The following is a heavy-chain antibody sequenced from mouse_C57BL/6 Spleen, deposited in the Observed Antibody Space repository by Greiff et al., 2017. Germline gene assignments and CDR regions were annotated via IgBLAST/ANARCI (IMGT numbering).Heavy chain of an antibody. V-gene: IGHV1-80*01. CDR3: ARGATVDYFDY. J-gene: IGHJ2*01. CDR1: GYAFSSYW. Sequence: QVQLQQSGAELVKPGASVKISCKASGYAFSSYWMNWVKQRPGKGLEWIGQIYPGDGDTNYNGKFKGKATLTADKSSSTAYMQLSSLTSEDSAVYFCARGATVDYFDYWGQGTTLTVSS. D-gene: IGHD1-1*01. CDR2: IYPGDGDT.